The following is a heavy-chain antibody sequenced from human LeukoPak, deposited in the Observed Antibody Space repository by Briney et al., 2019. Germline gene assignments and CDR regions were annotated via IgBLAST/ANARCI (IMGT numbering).Heavy chain of an antibody. CDR3: ARDDGSATMGFDS. CDR1: GSTFSRSA. Sequence: SVKVSCKASGSTFSRSAISWVRQAPGQGLQWMGGVIPVLGTTNYAQRFQDRVSITTDDSTSTSYMEFRSLRSVDTAVYYCARDDGSATMGFDSWGQGTLVTVSS. D-gene: IGHD1-26*01. V-gene: IGHV1-69*05. CDR2: VIPVLGTT. J-gene: IGHJ4*02.